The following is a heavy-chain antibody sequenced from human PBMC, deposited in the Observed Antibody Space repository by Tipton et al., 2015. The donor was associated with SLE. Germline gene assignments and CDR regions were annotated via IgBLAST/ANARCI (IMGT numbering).Heavy chain of an antibody. D-gene: IGHD3-22*01. CDR3: ARDYYDSSGYCVY. CDR1: GFTFSSYS. J-gene: IGHJ4*02. V-gene: IGHV3-23*01. Sequence: SLRLSCAASGFTFSSYSMNWVRQAPGRGLEWVSTISGGGDGTTYGTTYADSVKGRFTISRDSFKSTLYLQMNSLRAEDTAVYYCARDYYDSSGYCVYWGQGTLVTVSS. CDR2: ISGGGDGT.